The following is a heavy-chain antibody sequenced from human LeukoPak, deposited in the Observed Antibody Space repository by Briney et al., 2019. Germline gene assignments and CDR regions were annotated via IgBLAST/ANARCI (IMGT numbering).Heavy chain of an antibody. CDR2: INAGNGNT. Sequence: GASVKVSCKASGYTFTSYAMHWVRQAPGQRLEWMGWINAGNGNTKYSQKFQGRVTITRDTSASTAYMELSSLRSEDTAVYYCARGEYYDILTGGLGAFDIWGQGTMVTVSS. CDR3: ARGEYYDILTGGLGAFDI. CDR1: GYTFTSYA. D-gene: IGHD3-9*01. J-gene: IGHJ3*02. V-gene: IGHV1-3*01.